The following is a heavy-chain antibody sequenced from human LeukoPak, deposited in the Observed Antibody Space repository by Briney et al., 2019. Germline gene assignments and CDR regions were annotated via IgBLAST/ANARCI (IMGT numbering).Heavy chain of an antibody. CDR1: GFNFGGLG. V-gene: IGHV3-23*01. CDR3: AKDLNFGDGRWEFDP. J-gene: IGHJ5*02. Sequence: GGSLRLSCAASGFNFGGLGMAWVRQTPGRGLEWVSGILASGTTSYAASVKGRFPISRDNSKNIFFLQMTRLKVDDTAVYFCAKDLNFGDGRWEFDPWGEGTLVT. D-gene: IGHD3-10*01. CDR2: ILASGTT.